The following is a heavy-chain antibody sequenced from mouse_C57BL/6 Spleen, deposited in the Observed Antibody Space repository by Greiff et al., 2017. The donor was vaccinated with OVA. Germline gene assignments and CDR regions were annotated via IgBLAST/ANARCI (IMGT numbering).Heavy chain of an antibody. V-gene: IGHV1-22*01. J-gene: IGHJ2*01. D-gene: IGHD2-3*01. CDR2: INPNNGGT. CDR1: GYTFTDYN. Sequence: EVQLQQSGPELVKPGASVKMSCKASGYTFTDYNMHWVKQSHGKSLEWIGYINPNNGGTSYNQKFKGKATLTVNKSSSTAYMELRSLTSEDSAVYYCAREGGGYFDFDYWGQGTTLTVSS. CDR3: AREGGGYFDFDY.